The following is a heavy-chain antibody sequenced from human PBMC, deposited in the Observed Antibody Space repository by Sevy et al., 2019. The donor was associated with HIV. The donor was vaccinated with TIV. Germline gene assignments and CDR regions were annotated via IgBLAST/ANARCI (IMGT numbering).Heavy chain of an antibody. CDR2: ISNYNSMR. J-gene: IGHJ5*02. Sequence: ASVKVSCKASGYTFTSYGITWVRQAPGQGLEWMGWISNYNSMRKSAQKFQDRVVMTTDTSTSTAYMELRSLRKDDTAVYYCARGVSVVAGTRVWFDPWGQGTQVTVSS. V-gene: IGHV1-18*01. CDR3: ARGVSVVAGTRVWFDP. CDR1: GYTFTSYG. D-gene: IGHD6-19*01.